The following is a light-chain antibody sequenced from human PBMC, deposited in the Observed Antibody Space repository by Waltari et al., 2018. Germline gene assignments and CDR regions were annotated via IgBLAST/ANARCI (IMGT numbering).Light chain of an antibody. CDR1: RGHSLTV. J-gene: IGLJ3*02. V-gene: IGLV4-69*01. CDR3: QTGGHGTWV. Sequence: QLVLTQSPSASASLGASVKRTRTLSRGHSLTVFASHQQQPEKGPRYLMKVNSDGSHSKGDEIPDRFSGSSSGAEHYLTISSLQSEDEADYYCQTGGHGTWVFGGGTKLTVL. CDR2: VNSDGSH.